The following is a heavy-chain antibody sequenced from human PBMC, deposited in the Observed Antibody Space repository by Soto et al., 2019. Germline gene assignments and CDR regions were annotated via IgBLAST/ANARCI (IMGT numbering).Heavy chain of an antibody. CDR1: GGTFSSYA. V-gene: IGHV1-69*06. D-gene: IGHD3-22*01. CDR2: IIPIFGTA. Sequence: SVKVSCKASGGTFSSYAISWVRQAPGQGLEWMGGIIPIFGTANYAQKFQGRVTITADKSTSTAYMELSSLRSADTAVYYCARDGDYYDSSGYYSHYFDYWGQGTLVTVSS. CDR3: ARDGDYYDSSGYYSHYFDY. J-gene: IGHJ4*02.